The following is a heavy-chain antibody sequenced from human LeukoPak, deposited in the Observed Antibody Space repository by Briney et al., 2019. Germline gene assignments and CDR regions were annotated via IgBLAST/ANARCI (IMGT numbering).Heavy chain of an antibody. CDR3: ARHDFSSGWYHY. V-gene: IGHV4-59*08. CDR2: IYYIGIT. D-gene: IGHD6-19*01. J-gene: IGHJ4*02. Sequence: SETLSLTCTVSGGSISGYYWDWIRQPPGKGLGRIGDIYYIGITNYNPSLKSRVTISVDTSKNQSSLKVSSVTAADTAVYYCARHDFSSGWYHYWGQGTLVTVST. CDR1: GGSISGYY.